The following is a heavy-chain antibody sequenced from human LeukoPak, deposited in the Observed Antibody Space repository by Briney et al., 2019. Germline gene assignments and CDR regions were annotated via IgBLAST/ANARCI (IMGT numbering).Heavy chain of an antibody. J-gene: IGHJ4*02. CDR1: GFTFSDCY. D-gene: IGHD5-12*01. Sequence: GGSLRLSCAASGFTFSDCYMSWIRQAPGKGLEWVSYISSSGSTIYYADSAKGRFTISRDNAKNSLYLQMNSLRAEDTAVYYCARDLYSGYDRGVVDYWGQGTLVSVSS. CDR2: ISSSGSTI. CDR3: ARDLYSGYDRGVVDY. V-gene: IGHV3-11*01.